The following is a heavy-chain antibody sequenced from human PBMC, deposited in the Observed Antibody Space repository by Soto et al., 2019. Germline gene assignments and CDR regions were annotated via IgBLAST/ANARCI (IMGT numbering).Heavy chain of an antibody. J-gene: IGHJ1*01. V-gene: IGHV3-7*01. CDR3: AMYYDFWSGSQYFQH. Sequence: GGSLRLSCAASGFTFSSYWMSWVRQAPGKGLEWVANIKQDGSEKYYVDSVKGRFTISRDNAKNSLYLQMNSLRAEDTAVYYCAMYYDFWSGSQYFQHWGQGTLVTVSS. CDR1: GFTFSSYW. D-gene: IGHD3-3*01. CDR2: IKQDGSEK.